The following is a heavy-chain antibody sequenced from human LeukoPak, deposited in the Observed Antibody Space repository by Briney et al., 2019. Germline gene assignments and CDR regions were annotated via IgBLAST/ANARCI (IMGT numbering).Heavy chain of an antibody. J-gene: IGHJ4*02. Sequence: ASVKVSCKASGYTFTGYYMHWVRQAPGQGLEWMGGIIPIFGTANYAQKFQGRVTITTDESTSTAYMELSSLRSEDTAVYYCARGNLFVRGTYYFDYWGQGTLVTVSS. CDR1: GYTFTGYY. D-gene: IGHD3-16*02. CDR2: IIPIFGTA. V-gene: IGHV1-69*05. CDR3: ARGNLFVRGTYYFDY.